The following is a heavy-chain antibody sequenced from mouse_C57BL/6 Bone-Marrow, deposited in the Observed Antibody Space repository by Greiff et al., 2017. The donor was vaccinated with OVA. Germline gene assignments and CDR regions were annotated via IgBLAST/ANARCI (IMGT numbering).Heavy chain of an antibody. CDR3: ARYRDGSVFDY. D-gene: IGHD1-1*01. V-gene: IGHV7-3*01. CDR2: IRNKANGYTT. CDR1: GFTFTDYY. Sequence: EVKVEESGGGLVQPGGSLSLSCAASGFTFTDYYMSWVRQPPGKALEWLGFIRNKANGYTTEYSASVKGRFTISRDNSQSILYLQMNALRAEDSATYYCARYRDGSVFDYWGQGTTLTVSS. J-gene: IGHJ2*01.